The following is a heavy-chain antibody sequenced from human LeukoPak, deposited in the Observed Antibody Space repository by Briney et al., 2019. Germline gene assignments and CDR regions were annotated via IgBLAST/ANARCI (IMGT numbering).Heavy chain of an antibody. J-gene: IGHJ4*02. Sequence: SETLSLTCTVSGGSISSYYWSWIRQPPGKGLEWIGYIYYSGSTKYNPSLKSRVTISVDTSKNQFSLKLTSVTAADTAVYYCARLGIGVVPSAMLGDYYFDYWGQGTLCTVSS. CDR1: GGSISSYY. D-gene: IGHD2-2*01. CDR2: IYYSGST. CDR3: ARLGIGVVPSAMLGDYYFDY. V-gene: IGHV4-59*08.